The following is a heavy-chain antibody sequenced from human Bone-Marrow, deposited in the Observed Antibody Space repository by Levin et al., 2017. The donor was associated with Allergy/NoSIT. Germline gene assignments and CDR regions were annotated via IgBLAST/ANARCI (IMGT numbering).Heavy chain of an antibody. CDR3: ARGNIAGLYYMDV. V-gene: IGHV3-21*01. Sequence: GGSLRLSCAASGFSFNKFSMTWVRQAPGRGLEWVSTISSSSSYIYYADSVKGRVTISRDNAKNSLYLQMNSLRAEDTAVYYCARGNIAGLYYMDVWGKGTTVTVSS. CDR2: ISSSSSYI. D-gene: IGHD6-13*01. J-gene: IGHJ6*03. CDR1: GFSFNKFS.